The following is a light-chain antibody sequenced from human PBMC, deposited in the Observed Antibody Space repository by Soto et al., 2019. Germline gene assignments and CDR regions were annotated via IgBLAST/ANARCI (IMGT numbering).Light chain of an antibody. J-gene: IGKJ1*01. Sequence: EIVLTQSPATLSVSPGDRATLSCRASQSVSNKLAWYQQKPGQAPRLLIYGVSTRAPGVPARFSGSGSGTRFTLTISSLQSEDFAVYSCQQYNNWPWTFGLGTKVELK. CDR2: GVS. CDR1: QSVSNK. CDR3: QQYNNWPWT. V-gene: IGKV3-15*01.